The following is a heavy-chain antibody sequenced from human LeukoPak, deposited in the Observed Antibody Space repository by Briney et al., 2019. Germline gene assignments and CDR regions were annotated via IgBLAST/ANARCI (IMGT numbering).Heavy chain of an antibody. CDR2: IAGGGNNI. CDR3: ARAGGYRYEGFDY. CDR1: GFTFSDQY. D-gene: IGHD5-18*01. J-gene: IGHJ4*02. V-gene: IGHV3-11*01. Sequence: PGGSLRLSCAASGFTFSDQYMTWIRQAPGKGLEWVSYIAGGGNNIQYADSVKGRFTISRDNAKNSLYLQMNSLRVEDTAVYYCARAGGYRYEGFDYWGQGTLVTVSS.